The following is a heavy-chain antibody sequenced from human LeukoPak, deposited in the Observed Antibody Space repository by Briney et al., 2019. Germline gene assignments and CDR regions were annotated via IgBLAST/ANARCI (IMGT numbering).Heavy chain of an antibody. CDR3: AREDGWEGYYYYMDV. Sequence: ASVKVSCKASGYTFTGYYMHWVRQAPGQGLEWMGWINPNSGGTNYAQKFQGRVTMTRDTSISTAYMELSRLRSDDTAVYYCAREDGWEGYYYYMDVWGKGTTVTVS. D-gene: IGHD5-24*01. J-gene: IGHJ6*03. V-gene: IGHV1-2*02. CDR2: INPNSGGT. CDR1: GYTFTGYY.